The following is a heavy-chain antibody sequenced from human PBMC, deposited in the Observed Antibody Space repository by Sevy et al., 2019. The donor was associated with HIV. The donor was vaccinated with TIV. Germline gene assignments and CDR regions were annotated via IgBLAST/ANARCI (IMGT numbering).Heavy chain of an antibody. V-gene: IGHV3-7*01. CDR2: INEDGSTK. CDR1: GFNIRTHW. D-gene: IGHD1-26*01. J-gene: IGHJ4*02. Sequence: GGSLRLSCAASGFNIRTHWMLWVRQAPGKGLEWVANINEDGSTKYYLDSVKGRFTISRDNAENSVFLQMNSLRVEDTAVHYCVRALLKADSLWGQGTLVTVSS. CDR3: VRALLKADSL.